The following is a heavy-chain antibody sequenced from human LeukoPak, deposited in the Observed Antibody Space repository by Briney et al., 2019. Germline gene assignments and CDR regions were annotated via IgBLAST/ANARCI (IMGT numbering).Heavy chain of an antibody. Sequence: GGSLRLSCAASGFTFSSYDMHWVRQATGKGLEWVSAIGTAGDTYYPGSVKGRFTISRENAKNSLYLQMNSLRAEDTAVYYCARVGAAAGNSDYWGQGTLVTVSS. V-gene: IGHV3-13*01. CDR3: ARVGAAAGNSDY. J-gene: IGHJ4*02. CDR2: IGTAGDT. D-gene: IGHD6-13*01. CDR1: GFTFSSYD.